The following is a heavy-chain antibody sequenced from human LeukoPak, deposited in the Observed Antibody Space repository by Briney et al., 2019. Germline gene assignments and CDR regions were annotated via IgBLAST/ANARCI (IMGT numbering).Heavy chain of an antibody. CDR2: ISAYNGNT. V-gene: IGHV1-18*01. Sequence: ASVKGSCKASGYTFTSYGISWVRQAPGQGLEGMGWISAYNGNTNYAQKLQGRVTMTTDTSTSTAYMELRSLRSDDTAVYYCARDFGYCSSTSCRYYYYYGMDVWGQGTTVTVSS. J-gene: IGHJ6*02. CDR3: ARDFGYCSSTSCRYYYYYGMDV. D-gene: IGHD2-2*03. CDR1: GYTFTSYG.